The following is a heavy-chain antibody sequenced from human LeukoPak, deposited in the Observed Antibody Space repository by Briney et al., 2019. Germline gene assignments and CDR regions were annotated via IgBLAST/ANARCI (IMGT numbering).Heavy chain of an antibody. CDR1: GFTFDDYA. CDR2: ISWNSGSI. CDR3: AKAEYYDILTGPDFDY. V-gene: IGHV3-9*01. J-gene: IGHJ4*02. D-gene: IGHD3-9*01. Sequence: GGSLRLSCAASGFTFDDYAMHWVRQAPGKGLEWVSGISWNSGSIGYADSVKGRFTISRDNAKNSLYLQMNSLRAEDTALYYRAKAEYYDILTGPDFDYWGQGTLVTVSS.